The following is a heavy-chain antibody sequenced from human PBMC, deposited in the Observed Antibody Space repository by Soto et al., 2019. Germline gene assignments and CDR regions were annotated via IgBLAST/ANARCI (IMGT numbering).Heavy chain of an antibody. CDR2: INPNSGGT. D-gene: IGHD3-9*01. CDR3: ASAYLRYFDWSRWSYYYGMDV. V-gene: IGHV1-2*02. J-gene: IGHJ6*02. Sequence: ASVKVSCKASGYTFTGYYMHWVRQAPGQGLEWMGWINPNSGGTNYAQKFQGRVTMTRDTSISTAYMELSRLRSDDTAVYYCASAYLRYFDWSRWSYYYGMDVWGQGTTVTVSS. CDR1: GYTFTGYY.